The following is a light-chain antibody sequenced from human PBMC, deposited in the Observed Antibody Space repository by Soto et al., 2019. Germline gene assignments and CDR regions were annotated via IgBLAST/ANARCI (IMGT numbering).Light chain of an antibody. CDR3: QQRNSWPWT. J-gene: IGKJ1*01. CDR1: QSVSSY. CDR2: DAP. V-gene: IGKV3-11*01. Sequence: EIVLTQSPATLSLSPGERATLSCRASQSVSSYLAWYPQKPGQAPRLLIFDAPNRSTGIPARFSGSGSGSDFTLTISSLEPEDCAVYYCQQRNSWPWTFGQGTKVESK.